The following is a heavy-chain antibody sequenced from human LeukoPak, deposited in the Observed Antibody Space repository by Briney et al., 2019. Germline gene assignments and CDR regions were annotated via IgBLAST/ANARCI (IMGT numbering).Heavy chain of an antibody. CDR1: GFTFIDYD. Sequence: GGSLRLSCAASGFTFIDYDMHWVRQVIGKGLEWVSAIGIRGDTHYSGSVKGRFTISRENAESSLYLQMNSLRAEDTAVYFCAKVGVAGSSYYFDYWGQGTLVTVSS. CDR2: IGIRGDT. V-gene: IGHV3-13*01. CDR3: AKVGVAGSSYYFDY. D-gene: IGHD6-19*01. J-gene: IGHJ4*02.